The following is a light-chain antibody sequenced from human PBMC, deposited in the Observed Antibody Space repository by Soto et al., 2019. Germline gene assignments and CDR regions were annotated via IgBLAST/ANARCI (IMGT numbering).Light chain of an antibody. CDR2: EAS. CDR1: QSISSW. CDR3: QQSNNYPWP. J-gene: IGKJ1*01. V-gene: IGKV1-5*03. Sequence: DIQMTQSPSTLSASVGDRVTITCRASQSISSWLAWYQQKPGKAPKLLIYEASNLESGVPSRFSGSGSGTELTLTISSLQPDHFATYYRQQSNNYPWPFGQGTKVDIK.